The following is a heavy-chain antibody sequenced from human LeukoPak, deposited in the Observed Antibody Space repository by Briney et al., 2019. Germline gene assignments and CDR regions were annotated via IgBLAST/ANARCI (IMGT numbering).Heavy chain of an antibody. D-gene: IGHD1-1*01. CDR2: ISANNGDT. CDR3: ARFGFVATGIGDY. J-gene: IGHJ4*02. CDR1: GYTFSAYG. Sequence: ASVKVSCKASGYTFSAYGISWVRQAPGQGLEWLGWISANNGDTKSSQKLQGRVTMTTDTSTSTAYMELRSLRSDDTAVYYCARFGFVATGIGDYWGQGTLVTVSS. V-gene: IGHV1-18*01.